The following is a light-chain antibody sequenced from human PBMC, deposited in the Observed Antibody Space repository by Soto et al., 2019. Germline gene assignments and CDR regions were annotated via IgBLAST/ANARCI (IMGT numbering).Light chain of an antibody. Sequence: DIQMTQSPSTLSASVGDRVTITCRASQSISSWLAWYQQKPGKAPKLLIYKASSLESGVPSRFSGSGSATEFTLTISSLQPDDFATYYCQQYNSYWTVGQGTKVEIK. CDR3: QQYNSYWT. CDR1: QSISSW. CDR2: KAS. V-gene: IGKV1-5*03. J-gene: IGKJ1*01.